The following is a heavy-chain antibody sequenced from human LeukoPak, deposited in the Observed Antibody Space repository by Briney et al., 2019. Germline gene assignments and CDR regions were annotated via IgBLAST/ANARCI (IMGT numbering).Heavy chain of an antibody. D-gene: IGHD3-22*01. CDR1: GFTFSSYA. V-gene: IGHV3-23*01. J-gene: IGHJ4*02. CDR3: AKRRYYDSSGYPYYFDY. Sequence: GGSLRLSCAASGFTFSSYAMSWVRQAPGKGLEWVSAISGSGGSTYYADSVKGRFTISRDNSKNTLYLQMNSQRAEDTAVYYCAKRRYYDSSGYPYYFDYWGQGTLVTVSS. CDR2: ISGSGGST.